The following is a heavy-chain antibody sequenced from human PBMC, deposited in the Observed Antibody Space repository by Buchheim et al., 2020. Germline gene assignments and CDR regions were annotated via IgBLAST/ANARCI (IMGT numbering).Heavy chain of an antibody. V-gene: IGHV1-2*04. Sequence: QVQLVQSGAEVMKPGASVKISCKASGSGYTFTDYYFHWVRQAPGQGLEWMGWINPNSGGTNYAQKFQGWVTMTRDTSISTAYMELSRLRSDDTAVYYCARFPSYCTNGVCSSGYYGMDVWGQGTT. CDR3: ARFPSYCTNGVCSSGYYGMDV. CDR1: GSGYTFTDYY. D-gene: IGHD2-8*01. J-gene: IGHJ6*02. CDR2: INPNSGGT.